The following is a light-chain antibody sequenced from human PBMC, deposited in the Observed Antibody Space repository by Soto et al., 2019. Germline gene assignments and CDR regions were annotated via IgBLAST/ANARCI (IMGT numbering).Light chain of an antibody. CDR3: AAWDDSLSGPV. Sequence: QSVLTQPPSASGTPGQRVTISCSGSSSNIGSNYVYWYQQLPGTAPKLLIYRNNQRPSGVPDRFSGSKSGTSASLAISGLRSADEADYYCAAWDDSLSGPVFGTGTKLTVL. V-gene: IGLV1-47*01. J-gene: IGLJ1*01. CDR1: SSNIGSNY. CDR2: RNN.